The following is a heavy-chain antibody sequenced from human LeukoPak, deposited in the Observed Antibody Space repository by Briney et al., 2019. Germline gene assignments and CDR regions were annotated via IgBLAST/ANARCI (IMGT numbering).Heavy chain of an antibody. CDR3: TREYSGSFDY. J-gene: IGHJ4*02. CDR1: GLTFSNAW. Sequence: GGSLRLSCAASGLTFSNAWMNWVRQTPEKGLEWVGLIKSTANGGTIDYAEPVKGRFTISRDDSKNTLHLQMNSLKIEDTAMYYCTREYSGSFDYWGQGALVTVSS. CDR2: IKSTANGGTI. V-gene: IGHV3-15*01. D-gene: IGHD1-26*01.